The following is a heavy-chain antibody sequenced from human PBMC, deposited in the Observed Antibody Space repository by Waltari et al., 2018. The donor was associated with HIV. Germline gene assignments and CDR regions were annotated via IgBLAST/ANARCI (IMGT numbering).Heavy chain of an antibody. V-gene: IGHV4-39*01. CDR1: GGSIRSSYY. CDR3: ARLGTRFFESPRYYGMDV. CDR2: LYYRGTT. D-gene: IGHD3-3*01. J-gene: IGHJ6*02. Sequence: QLQLQESGPGLMKPSETLSLTCTVSGGSIRSSYYWGWIRQSPGKGLEWIGSLYYRGTTFNNPSLKSRVTIFLETSKNQFSLQLSAVTAADTAIYYCARLGTRFFESPRYYGMDVWGRGTSVTVSS.